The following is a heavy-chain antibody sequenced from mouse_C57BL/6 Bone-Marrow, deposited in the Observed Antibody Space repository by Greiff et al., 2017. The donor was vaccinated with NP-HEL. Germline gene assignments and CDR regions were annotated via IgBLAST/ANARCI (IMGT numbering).Heavy chain of an antibody. CDR2: IYPGSGST. J-gene: IGHJ4*01. D-gene: IGHD4-1*01. Sequence: QVHVKQPGAELVKPGASVKMSCKASGYTFTSYWITWVKQRPGQGLEWIGDIYPGSGSTNYNEKFKSKATLTVDTSSSTAYMQLSSLTSEDSAVYYCARGELGRDVDYWGQGTSVTVSS. V-gene: IGHV1-55*01. CDR1: GYTFTSYW. CDR3: ARGELGRDVDY.